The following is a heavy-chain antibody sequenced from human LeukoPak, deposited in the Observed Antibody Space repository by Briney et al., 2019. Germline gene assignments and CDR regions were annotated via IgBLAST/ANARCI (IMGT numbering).Heavy chain of an antibody. D-gene: IGHD7-27*01. CDR3: ARDLGFGYFDL. Sequence: GGSLALSCAASGFSFSSYWMNWVRQAPGKGLEWVACIKEDGSEKNYADSVKGRLTISRDNAKNSLYLQMISLRVEDTAVYYCARDLGFGYFDLWGRGTLVAVSS. J-gene: IGHJ2*01. CDR2: IKEDGSEK. CDR1: GFSFSSYW. V-gene: IGHV3-7*01.